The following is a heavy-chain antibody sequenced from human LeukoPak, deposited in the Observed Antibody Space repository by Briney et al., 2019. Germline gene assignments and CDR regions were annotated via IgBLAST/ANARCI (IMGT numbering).Heavy chain of an antibody. CDR2: ISGSGGST. CDR3: AKEIAVAGTGFPYDY. CDR1: GFTFSSYD. Sequence: PGGSLRLSCAASGFTFSSYDMSWVRQAPGKGLEWVSVISGSGGSTYYADSVKGRFTISRDNAKNSLYLQMNSLRAEDTAVYYCAKEIAVAGTGFPYDYWGQGTLVTVSS. D-gene: IGHD6-19*01. J-gene: IGHJ4*02. V-gene: IGHV3-23*01.